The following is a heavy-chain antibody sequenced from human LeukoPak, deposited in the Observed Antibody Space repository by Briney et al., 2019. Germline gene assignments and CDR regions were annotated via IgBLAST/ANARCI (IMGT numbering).Heavy chain of an antibody. D-gene: IGHD3-22*01. Sequence: GTSLRLSCAASGFTFSSCSMHWVRQAPGKGLEWVAGTSYDGNMKYYADSVKGRFTISRDNPKNTVYLQLNSLRVEDTAVYYCVRGPYTNYYDSSGYDYWGQGTLVTVSS. CDR3: VRGPYTNYYDSSGYDY. CDR2: TSYDGNMK. J-gene: IGHJ4*02. CDR1: GFTFSSCS. V-gene: IGHV3-30-3*01.